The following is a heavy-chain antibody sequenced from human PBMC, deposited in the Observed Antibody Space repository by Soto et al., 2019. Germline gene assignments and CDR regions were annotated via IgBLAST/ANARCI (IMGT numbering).Heavy chain of an antibody. J-gene: IGHJ6*02. CDR1: GYTLTELS. D-gene: IGHD5-18*01. V-gene: IGHV1-24*01. CDR2: FDPEDGET. CDR3: ATIHLVDTAMEPKSFYYYYYGMDV. Sequence: ASVKVSCKVSGYTLTELSMHWVRQAPGKGLEWMGGFDPEDGETLYAQKFQGRVTMTEDTSTDTAYMELSSLRSEDTAVYYCATIHLVDTAMEPKSFYYYYYGMDVWGQGTTVTVSS.